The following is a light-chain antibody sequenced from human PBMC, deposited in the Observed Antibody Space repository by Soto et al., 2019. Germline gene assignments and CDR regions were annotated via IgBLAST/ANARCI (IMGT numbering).Light chain of an antibody. CDR1: SSDVGGYNY. CDR2: EVS. Sequence: QSALTQPASVSGSPGQSITISCTGTSSDVGGYNYVSWYQQHPGKAPQLMIYEVSNRPSGVSNRFSGSKSGNTASLTISGLQAEDEADYYCSSYTSNSTLYVFGTGTKLTVL. V-gene: IGLV2-14*01. J-gene: IGLJ1*01. CDR3: SSYTSNSTLYV.